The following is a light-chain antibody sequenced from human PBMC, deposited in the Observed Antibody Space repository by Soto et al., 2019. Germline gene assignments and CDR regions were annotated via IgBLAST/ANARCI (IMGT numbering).Light chain of an antibody. J-gene: IGLJ3*02. V-gene: IGLV2-23*02. CDR1: SSDVGSYTL. CDR3: CSYAGSSTWV. CDR2: EVY. Sequence: QSALTQPASVSGSPGQSITISCTGTSSDVGSYTLVSWYQQHPGKAPKLLIYEVYKWPSGVSNRFSGSKSGNTASLTISGLQAEDEADYYCCSYAGSSTWVFGGGTKLTVL.